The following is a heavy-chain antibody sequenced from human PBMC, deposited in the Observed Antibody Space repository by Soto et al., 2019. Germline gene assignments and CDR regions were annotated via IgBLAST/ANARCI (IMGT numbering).Heavy chain of an antibody. Sequence: HPGGSLRLSCAASGFTFSSYAMSWVRQAPGKGLEWVSAISGSGGSTYYADSVKGRFTISRDNSKNTLYLQMNSLRAEDTAVYYCAKLTPPTIFSPWGPVDYWGQGTLVTVS. D-gene: IGHD3-9*01. CDR2: ISGSGGST. CDR1: GFTFSSYA. CDR3: AKLTPPTIFSPWGPVDY. V-gene: IGHV3-23*01. J-gene: IGHJ4*02.